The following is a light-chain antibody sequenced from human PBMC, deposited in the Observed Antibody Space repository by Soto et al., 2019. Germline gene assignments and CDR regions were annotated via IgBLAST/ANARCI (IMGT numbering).Light chain of an antibody. CDR3: QRPPSYPLT. CDR1: QGISNY. Sequence: DIQLTQSPSFLSASVGDRVTITCLASQGISNYVAWYQQKPGRAPKLLIYAASTLQSGVPSKFSGIGSGTEFTLTNRSLHPEDFATDYCQRPPSYPLTFGGGTRVEIK. V-gene: IGKV1-9*01. J-gene: IGKJ4*01. CDR2: AAS.